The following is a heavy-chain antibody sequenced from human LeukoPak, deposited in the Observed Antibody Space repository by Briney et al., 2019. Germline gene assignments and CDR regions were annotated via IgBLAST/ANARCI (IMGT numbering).Heavy chain of an antibody. V-gene: IGHV3-23*01. Sequence: GGSLRLSCVGSGLTFRNYGMSWVRQAPGKGLECVSTISADGSRTYYPDSVKGRFTISRDNSKNTLYLQLNSLRADDTAVYYCAKSPSLQAFDIWGQGTMVTVSS. CDR2: ISADGSRT. CDR3: AKSPSLQAFDI. CDR1: GLTFRNYG. J-gene: IGHJ3*02.